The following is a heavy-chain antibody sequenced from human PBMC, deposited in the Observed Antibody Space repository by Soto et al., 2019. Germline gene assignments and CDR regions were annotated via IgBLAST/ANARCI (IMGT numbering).Heavy chain of an antibody. CDR3: ARAGYYVQS. V-gene: IGHV3-66*01. CDR2: LYSGGGT. J-gene: IGHJ4*02. CDR1: GIIVSTNY. D-gene: IGHD3-10*02. Sequence: VQLVESGGGFVQSGGSLRLSCAASGIIVSTNYMTWVRQAPGKALALVALLYSGGGTDYADSVRGRFNISRDNSRNILYLQMNSLRVEDMAVYYCARAGYYVQSWGQGTLVTVSS.